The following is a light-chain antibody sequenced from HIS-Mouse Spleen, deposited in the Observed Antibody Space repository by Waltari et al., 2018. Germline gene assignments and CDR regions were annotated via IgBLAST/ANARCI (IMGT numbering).Light chain of an antibody. Sequence: EIVLTQSPATLSLSPGERATLSCSASQSVSSYLAWYQQKPGQAPRLLIYDASNRATGIPARFSGSGSVTDFTLTISSLEPEDFAVYYCQQRSNWPPRFTFGPGTKVDIK. J-gene: IGKJ3*01. V-gene: IGKV3-11*01. CDR3: QQRSNWPPRFT. CDR2: DAS. CDR1: QSVSSY.